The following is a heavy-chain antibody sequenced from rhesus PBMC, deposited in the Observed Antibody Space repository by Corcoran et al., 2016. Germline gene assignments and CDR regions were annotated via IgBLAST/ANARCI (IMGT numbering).Heavy chain of an antibody. D-gene: IGHD3-34*01. Sequence: QVQLQESGPGLVKPSETLSLTCAVSGGSISGYYWNWIRQSPGKGLAWIGYIGGISGSTSYNPALKSRVTITTDTAKNQFSLKLTSVTAADTAVYYCAPSRGSAFDYWGQGVLVTVSS. CDR2: IGGISGST. CDR1: GGSISGYY. CDR3: APSRGSAFDY. V-gene: IGHV4-165*02. J-gene: IGHJ4*01.